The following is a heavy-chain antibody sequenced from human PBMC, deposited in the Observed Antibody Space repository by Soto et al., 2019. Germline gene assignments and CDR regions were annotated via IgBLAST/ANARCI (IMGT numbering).Heavy chain of an antibody. CDR1: GDSVSSNSAA. Sequence: KQSQTLSLTCAISGDSVSSNSAAWNWIRQSPSRGLEWLGRTYYRSKWYNDYAVSVKSRITINPDTSKNQFSLQLNSVTPEDTAVYYCARDRPPPYSSSSGGEYYYYMDVWGKGTTVTVSS. CDR2: TYYRSKWYN. J-gene: IGHJ6*03. CDR3: ARDRPPPYSSSSGGEYYYYMDV. V-gene: IGHV6-1*01. D-gene: IGHD6-6*01.